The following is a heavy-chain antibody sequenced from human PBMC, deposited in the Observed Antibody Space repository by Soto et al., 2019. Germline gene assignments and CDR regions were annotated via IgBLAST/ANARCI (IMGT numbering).Heavy chain of an antibody. V-gene: IGHV4-34*01. CDR1: GGSFSGYY. Sequence: QVQLQQWGAGLLKPSETLSLTCAVYGGSFSGYYWSWIRQPPGKGLEWIGEINHSGSTNYNPSLKSRVTISVDTPKTQFSLKLSSVTAADTAVYYCARGDGAGTTPGATDMDVWGKGTTVTVSS. D-gene: IGHD4-17*01. CDR2: INHSGST. CDR3: ARGDGAGTTPGATDMDV. J-gene: IGHJ6*03.